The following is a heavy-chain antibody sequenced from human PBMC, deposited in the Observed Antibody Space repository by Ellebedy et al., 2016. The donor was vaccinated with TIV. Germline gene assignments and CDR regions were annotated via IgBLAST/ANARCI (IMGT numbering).Heavy chain of an antibody. V-gene: IGHV3-30*19. D-gene: IGHD1-1*01. Sequence: GESLKISXAASGFTFSSYGMHWVRQAPGKGLEWVAVISYDGSNKYYADSVKGRFTISRDNSKNTLYLQMNSLRAEDTAVYYCARDHYSNDGYYFDYWGQGTLVTVSS. CDR3: ARDHYSNDGYYFDY. CDR1: GFTFSSYG. CDR2: ISYDGSNK. J-gene: IGHJ4*02.